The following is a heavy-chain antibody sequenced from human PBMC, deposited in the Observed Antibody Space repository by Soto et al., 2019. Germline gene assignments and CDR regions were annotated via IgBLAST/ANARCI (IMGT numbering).Heavy chain of an antibody. J-gene: IGHJ4*02. V-gene: IGHV1-3*01. Sequence: EASVKVSCKASGYTFTSYAMHWVRQAPGQRLEWMGWINAGNGNTKYSQKFQGRVTITRDTSASTAYMELSSLRSEDTAVYYCARVLYYYDSSGYYVAGFDYWGQGTLVTV. D-gene: IGHD3-22*01. CDR2: INAGNGNT. CDR3: ARVLYYYDSSGYYVAGFDY. CDR1: GYTFTSYA.